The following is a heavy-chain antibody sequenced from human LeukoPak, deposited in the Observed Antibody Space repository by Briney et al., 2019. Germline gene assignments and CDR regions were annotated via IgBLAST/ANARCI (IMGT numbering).Heavy chain of an antibody. CDR1: GFTFSSQA. Sequence: GGSLTLSCAASGFTFSSQAMSWARQAPGGGLEWVTDIRGSGGNTFYALSVEGRLTLSRDHSKNTLYLKMNSERGEDTGVNFGAKDRYGDYPFDYWVQGTLVTVSS. CDR3: AKDRYGDYPFDY. V-gene: IGHV3-23*01. CDR2: IRGSGGNT. D-gene: IGHD4-17*01. J-gene: IGHJ4*02.